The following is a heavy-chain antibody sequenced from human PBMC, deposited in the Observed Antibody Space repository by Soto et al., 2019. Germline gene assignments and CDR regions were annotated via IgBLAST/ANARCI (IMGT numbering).Heavy chain of an antibody. CDR2: IKDDGGDE. J-gene: IGHJ5*02. V-gene: IGHV3-7*05. CDR3: AGGSGWISDT. Sequence: GGSLRLSCAASGFTFSPYWMSWVRQAPGKGLEWVAIIKDDGGDEHYLEAVRGRFTISRDNAKKSLYLAMDSLRVEDTAVYYCAGGSGWISDTWGQGTLVTVS. D-gene: IGHD6-19*01. CDR1: GFTFSPYW.